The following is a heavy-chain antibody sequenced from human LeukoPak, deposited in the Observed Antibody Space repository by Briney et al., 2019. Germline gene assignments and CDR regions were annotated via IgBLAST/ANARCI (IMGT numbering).Heavy chain of an antibody. J-gene: IGHJ3*02. D-gene: IGHD4-17*01. CDR1: GFTFSSYG. CDR3: ARDEAVMTTVLSDAFDI. V-gene: IGHV3-33*01. Sequence: GRSLRLSCAASGFTFSSYGMHWVRQAPGKGLEWVALIWYDGSKKFYTDSVKGRFTISRDDSKNTLYPQMNSLRAEDTAVYYCARDEAVMTTVLSDAFDIWGQGTMVTVSS. CDR2: IWYDGSKK.